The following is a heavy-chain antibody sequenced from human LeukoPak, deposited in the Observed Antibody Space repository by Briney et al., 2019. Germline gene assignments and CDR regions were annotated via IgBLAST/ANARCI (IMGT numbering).Heavy chain of an antibody. CDR3: AGVVVPAAMGYYYYYMDV. Sequence: SETLSLTCTVSGGSISSYYRSWIRQPAGKGLEWIGRIYTSGSTNYNPSLKSRVTMSVDTSKNQFSPKLSAVTAADTAVYYCAGVVVPAAMGYYYYYMDVWGKGTTVTVSS. J-gene: IGHJ6*03. D-gene: IGHD2-2*01. V-gene: IGHV4-4*07. CDR1: GGSISSYY. CDR2: IYTSGST.